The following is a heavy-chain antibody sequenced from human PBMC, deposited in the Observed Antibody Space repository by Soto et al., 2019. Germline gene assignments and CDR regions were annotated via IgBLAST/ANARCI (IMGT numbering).Heavy chain of an antibody. D-gene: IGHD3-22*01. V-gene: IGHV1-24*01. CDR1: GYTLTELS. J-gene: IGHJ3*02. CDR2: FDPEDGET. CDR3: ATGYDSSGSMIGNAFDI. Sequence: GASVKVSCKVSGYTLTELSMHWVRQAPGKGLEWMGGFDPEDGETIYAQKFQGRVTMTEDTSTDTAYMELSSLRSEDTAVYYCATGYDSSGSMIGNAFDIWGQGTMVTVSS.